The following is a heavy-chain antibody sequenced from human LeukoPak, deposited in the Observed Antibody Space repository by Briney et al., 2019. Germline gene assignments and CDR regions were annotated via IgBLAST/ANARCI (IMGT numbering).Heavy chain of an antibody. V-gene: IGHV3-21*01. CDR1: GFTFSSFS. CDR3: ARDGYNTFDY. J-gene: IGHJ4*02. Sequence: GGSLRLSCAASGFTFSSFSMNWVRQAPGKGLEWVSSISSRSSYIYYADSVKGRFTISRDNAKNSLYLQMNSLRAEDTAEYYCARDGYNTFDYWGQGTLVTVSS. CDR2: ISSRSSYI. D-gene: IGHD5-24*01.